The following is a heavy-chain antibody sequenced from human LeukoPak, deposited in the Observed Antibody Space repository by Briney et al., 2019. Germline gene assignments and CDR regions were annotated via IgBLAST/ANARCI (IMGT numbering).Heavy chain of an antibody. V-gene: IGHV1-46*01. CDR2: INPSGGST. CDR1: GYTFTSYY. D-gene: IGHD3-22*01. J-gene: IGHJ6*02. Sequence: ASVKVSCKASGYTFTSYYVHWVRQAPGQGLEWMGIINPSGGSTSYAQKFQGRVTMTRDTSTSTVYMELSSLRSEDTAVYYCARARAYYYDSSGYRNPDYYYYGMDVWGQGTTVTVSS. CDR3: ARARAYYYDSSGYRNPDYYYYGMDV.